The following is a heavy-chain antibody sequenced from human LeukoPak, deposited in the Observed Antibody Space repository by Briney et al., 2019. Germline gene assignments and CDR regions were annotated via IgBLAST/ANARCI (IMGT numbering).Heavy chain of an antibody. CDR1: GGSISSSSYY. Sequence: SQTLSLTCTVSGGSISSSSYYWGWIRQPPGKGLEWIGSIYYSGSTYYNPSLKSRVTISVDTSKNQFSLKLSSVTAADTAVYYCARQPRGGATADYWCQGTLVTVSS. D-gene: IGHD1-26*01. J-gene: IGHJ4*02. CDR3: ARQPRGGATADY. CDR2: IYYSGST. V-gene: IGHV4-39*01.